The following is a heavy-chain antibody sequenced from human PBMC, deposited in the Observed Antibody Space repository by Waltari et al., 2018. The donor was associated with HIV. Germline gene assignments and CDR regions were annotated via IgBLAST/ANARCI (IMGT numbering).Heavy chain of an antibody. D-gene: IGHD2-2*01. CDR1: GGSISSSNW. CDR3: ASRGSGGYCSSTSCYADWFDP. CDR2: IYHSGST. Sequence: QVQLQESGPGLVKPSGTLSLTCAVSGGSISSSNWWSWVRQPPGKGLEWIGEIYHSGSTNYNPSLKSRVTISVDKSKNQFSLKLSSVTAADMAVYYCASRGSGGYCSSTSCYADWFDPWGQGTLVTVSS. V-gene: IGHV4-4*02. J-gene: IGHJ5*02.